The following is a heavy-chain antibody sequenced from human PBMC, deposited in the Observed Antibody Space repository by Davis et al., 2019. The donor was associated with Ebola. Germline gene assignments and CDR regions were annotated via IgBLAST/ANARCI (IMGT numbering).Heavy chain of an antibody. D-gene: IGHD4-17*01. Sequence: GESLKISCAASGFTFNTYSMTWVRQAPGKGLEWVSYISSSSSTTQYADSVKGRFTISRDNAKNSLYLQMNSLRDEDTAVYYCARVGYGDYWRWFDPWGQGTLVTVSS. CDR2: ISSSSSTT. J-gene: IGHJ5*02. CDR1: GFTFNTYS. V-gene: IGHV3-48*02. CDR3: ARVGYGDYWRWFDP.